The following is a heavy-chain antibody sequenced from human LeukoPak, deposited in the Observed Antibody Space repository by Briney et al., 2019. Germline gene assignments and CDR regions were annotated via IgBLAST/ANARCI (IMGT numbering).Heavy chain of an antibody. V-gene: IGHV4-30-4*07. Sequence: SETLSLTCAVSGGSISSGDYSWNWIRQPPGKGLEWIGFINYSGNTYYNPSLKSRVTISVDTSKNQFSLKLNSVTAADTAVYYRARGSHCYDTSGYYNWFDPWGQGTLVTVSS. CDR1: GGSISSGDYS. CDR3: ARGSHCYDTSGYYNWFDP. J-gene: IGHJ5*02. D-gene: IGHD3-22*01. CDR2: INYSGNT.